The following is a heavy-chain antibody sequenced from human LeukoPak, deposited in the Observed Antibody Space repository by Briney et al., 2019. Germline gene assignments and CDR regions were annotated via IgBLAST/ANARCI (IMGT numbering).Heavy chain of an antibody. V-gene: IGHV1-3*01. Sequence: ASVKVSCKASGYTFTSYAMHWVRQAPGQRLEWMGWINAGNGNTKYSQKFQGRVTISRDTSASTAYMELSSLRSEDTAVYYCARRLSPESRYYYDSSGYYYGYYFDYWGQGTLVTVSS. CDR1: GYTFTSYA. CDR3: ARRLSPESRYYYDSSGYYYGYYFDY. D-gene: IGHD3-22*01. J-gene: IGHJ4*02. CDR2: INAGNGNT.